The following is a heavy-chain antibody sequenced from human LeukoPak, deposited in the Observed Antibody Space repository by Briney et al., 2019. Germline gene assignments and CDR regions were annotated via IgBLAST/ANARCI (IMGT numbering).Heavy chain of an antibody. CDR3: ARGFGNCSGGSCYSLFDY. CDR1: GFTFSSYE. D-gene: IGHD2-15*01. V-gene: IGHV3-48*03. J-gene: IGHJ4*02. Sequence: GGSLRLSCAASGFTFSSYEMNWVRQAPGKGLEWGSYISSSGSTIYYADSVKGRFTISRDNAKNSLYLQMNSLRAEDTAVYYCARGFGNCSGGSCYSLFDYWGQGTLVTVSS. CDR2: ISSSGSTI.